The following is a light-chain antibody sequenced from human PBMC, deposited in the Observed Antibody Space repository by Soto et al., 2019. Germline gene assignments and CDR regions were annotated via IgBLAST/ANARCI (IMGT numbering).Light chain of an antibody. CDR3: QQYDNVPLT. V-gene: IGKV1-5*01. J-gene: IGKJ4*01. CDR1: QSIGNL. Sequence: DIEMTQSPSTLSASVGDRVTVTCRASQSIGNLLAWYQQKPGKAPNLLISDASNLESGVPSRFSGSGSETEFTLTITSLQPEDFATYYCQQYDNVPLTFGGGTKVEIK. CDR2: DAS.